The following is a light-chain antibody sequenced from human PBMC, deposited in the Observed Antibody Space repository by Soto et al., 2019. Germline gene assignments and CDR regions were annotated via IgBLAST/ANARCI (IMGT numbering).Light chain of an antibody. V-gene: IGLV2-14*03. CDR1: SSDVGGFDH. CDR3: NSFTTNNTYV. CDR2: DVS. Sequence: QSALTQPASVSGSPGQSITISCTGASSDVGGFDHVSWYQQHPGKVPRLLIYDVSSRPSGVSDRVSGSKSGNTASLTISGLQDEDEADYYCNSFTTNNTYVFGTGTKLTVL. J-gene: IGLJ1*01.